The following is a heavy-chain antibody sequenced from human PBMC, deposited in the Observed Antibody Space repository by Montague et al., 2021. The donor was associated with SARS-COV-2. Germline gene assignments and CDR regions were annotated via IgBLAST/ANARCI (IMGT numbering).Heavy chain of an antibody. V-gene: IGHV4-34*01. CDR2: INISGST. CDR1: GGSFSGYY. Sequence: ETLSLTCAVYGGSFSGYYWSWIRQPPGKGMVWIGEINISGSTNYNPSLKSRVTITVDTSKNQFSLKLSFVTAAATAVYYCTREGNQVLWSDYYYYGMDVWGQGTTVTVSS. CDR3: TREGNQVLWSDYYYYGMDV. D-gene: IGHD2-2*01. J-gene: IGHJ6*02.